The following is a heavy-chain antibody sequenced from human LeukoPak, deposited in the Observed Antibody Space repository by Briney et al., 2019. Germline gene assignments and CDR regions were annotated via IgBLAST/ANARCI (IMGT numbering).Heavy chain of an antibody. Sequence: PGGSLRLSCAASGFTLSSYWMHWVRQAPGKGLVWVSRLNSGGMSYADSVKGRFTISRDNAKNTLYLQMNSPRAEDTAVYYCARDRSYSFDYWGQGTLVTVSS. CDR2: LNSGGM. J-gene: IGHJ4*02. D-gene: IGHD2-15*01. CDR3: ARDRSYSFDY. V-gene: IGHV3-74*01. CDR1: GFTLSSYW.